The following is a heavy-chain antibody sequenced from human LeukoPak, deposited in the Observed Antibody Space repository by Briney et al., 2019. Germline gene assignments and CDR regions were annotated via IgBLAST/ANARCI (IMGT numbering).Heavy chain of an antibody. CDR3: VRDGDAHNFDF. Sequence: GGSLRLSCATSGFTLSLAWMHWVRQAPGKGLEWVSRIKYDGSYTNYADSVKGRFTISRDNARNTLSLHMISLRAEDTAVYFCVRDGDAHNFDFWGQGVLVTVSS. CDR1: GFTLSLAW. J-gene: IGHJ4*02. CDR2: IKYDGSYT. V-gene: IGHV3-74*01. D-gene: IGHD5-24*01.